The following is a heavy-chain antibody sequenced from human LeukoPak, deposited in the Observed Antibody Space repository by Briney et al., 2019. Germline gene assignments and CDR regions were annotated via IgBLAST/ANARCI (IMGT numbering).Heavy chain of an antibody. Sequence: SETLSLTCTVSGGSISNNYWSWFRQPPGKGLEWIGYIYYSGSTNYNPSLKSRVTISVDTSKSQFSLKLSSVTAADTAVYYCARGDPGVFDYWGQGTLVTVSS. J-gene: IGHJ4*02. CDR2: IYYSGST. D-gene: IGHD3-10*01. V-gene: IGHV4-59*01. CDR1: GGSISNNY. CDR3: ARGDPGVFDY.